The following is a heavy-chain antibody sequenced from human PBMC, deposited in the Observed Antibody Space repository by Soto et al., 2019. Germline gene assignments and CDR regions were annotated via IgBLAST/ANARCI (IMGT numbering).Heavy chain of an antibody. D-gene: IGHD3-3*01. V-gene: IGHV3-53*02. CDR2: IYRGGST. Sequence: EVQLVETGGGLIQPGGSLRLSCAASGFTVSSNYMSWVRQAPGKGLEWVSVIYRGGSTYYADSLKGRFTISRDNSKNTLYLQMNSLRAEDTAVYYCARDRRLLRFLEWSPYGMDVWGQGTTVTVSS. CDR1: GFTVSSNY. J-gene: IGHJ6*02. CDR3: ARDRRLLRFLEWSPYGMDV.